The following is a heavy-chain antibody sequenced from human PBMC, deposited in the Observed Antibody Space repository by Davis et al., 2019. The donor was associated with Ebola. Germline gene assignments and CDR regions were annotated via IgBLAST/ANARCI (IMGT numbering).Heavy chain of an antibody. D-gene: IGHD2-2*01. CDR2: VVVGSGNT. Sequence: SVKVSCKASGFTFTRSAVQWVRQARGQRLQWIGWVVVGSGNTNYTHQFQDRVTISRDMSTSTAYMELSSLRSEDTAVYFCAAASLYYYYYMDVWGKGTTVTVSS. CDR1: GFTFTRSA. CDR3: AAASLYYYYYMDV. J-gene: IGHJ6*03. V-gene: IGHV1-58*01.